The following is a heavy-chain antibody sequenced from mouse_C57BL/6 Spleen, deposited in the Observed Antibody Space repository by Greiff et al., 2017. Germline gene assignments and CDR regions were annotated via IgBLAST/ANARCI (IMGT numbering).Heavy chain of an antibody. Sequence: EVQLQQSGPELVKPGASVKISCKASGYTFTDYYMNWVKQSHGKSLEWIGDINPNNGGTSYNQKFKGKDTLAVDKSSSTACMELRSLTSEDSAVYYCARSDFYARDYWGQGTSVTVSS. CDR3: ARSDFYARDY. J-gene: IGHJ4*01. CDR2: INPNNGGT. V-gene: IGHV1-26*01. CDR1: GYTFTDYY.